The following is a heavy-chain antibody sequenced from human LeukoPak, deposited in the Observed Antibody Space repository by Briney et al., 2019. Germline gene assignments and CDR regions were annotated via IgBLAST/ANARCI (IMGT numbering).Heavy chain of an antibody. Sequence: PSETLSLTCTVSGGSISSYYWSWIRQPPGKGLEWIGYIYYSGSTNYNPSLKSRVTISVDTSKNQFSLKLSSVTAADTAVYYCASGGYGGNVDYWGQGTLVTVSS. CDR1: GGSISSYY. J-gene: IGHJ4*02. D-gene: IGHD4-23*01. CDR3: ASGGYGGNVDY. V-gene: IGHV4-59*08. CDR2: IYYSGST.